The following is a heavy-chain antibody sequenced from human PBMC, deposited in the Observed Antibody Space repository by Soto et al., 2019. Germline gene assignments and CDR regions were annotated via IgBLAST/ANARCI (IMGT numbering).Heavy chain of an antibody. V-gene: IGHV3-30-3*01. CDR3: ATPRTNYGGSYIPIVY. CDR2: VSYDGSKK. J-gene: IGHJ4*02. CDR1: GFTFSTYF. D-gene: IGHD4-17*01. Sequence: GGSLRLSCAASGFTFSTYFMHWVRQAPGKGLEWVAVVSYDGSKKYYADSVKGRFTISRDNSKNTLYLQVNSLRADDTAVYYCATPRTNYGGSYIPIVYWGQGTLVTVSS.